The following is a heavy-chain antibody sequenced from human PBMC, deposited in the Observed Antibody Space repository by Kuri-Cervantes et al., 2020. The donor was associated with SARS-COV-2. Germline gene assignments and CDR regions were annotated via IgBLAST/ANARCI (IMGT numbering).Heavy chain of an antibody. V-gene: IGHV3-30*02. J-gene: IGHJ4*02. D-gene: IGHD6-13*01. CDR3: AREGLAAAAIFDY. Sequence: GESLKISCAASGFTFSSYGMHWVRQAPGKGLEWVAFIRYDGSNKYYADSVKGRFTISRDNSKNTLYLQMNSLRAEDTAVYYCAREGLAAAAIFDYWGQGTLVTVSS. CDR1: GFTFSSYG. CDR2: IRYDGSNK.